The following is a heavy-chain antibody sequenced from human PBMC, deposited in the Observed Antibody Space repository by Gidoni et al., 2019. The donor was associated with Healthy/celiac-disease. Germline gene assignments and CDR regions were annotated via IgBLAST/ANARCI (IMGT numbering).Heavy chain of an antibody. CDR1: GFTFSSYA. J-gene: IGHJ4*02. V-gene: IGHV3-23*01. Sequence: EVQLLESGGGLVQPGGSLRLSCAASGFTFSSYAMSWVRQAPGKGLEWVSAISGSGGSTYYADSVKGRFTISRDNSKNTLYLQMNSLRAEDTAVYYCANLGVRSSSSPSFDYWGQGTLVTVSS. CDR2: ISGSGGST. D-gene: IGHD6-6*01. CDR3: ANLGVRSSSSPSFDY.